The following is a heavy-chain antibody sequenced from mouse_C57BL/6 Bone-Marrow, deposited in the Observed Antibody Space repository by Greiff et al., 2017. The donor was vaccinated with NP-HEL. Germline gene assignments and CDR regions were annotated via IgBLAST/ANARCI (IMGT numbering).Heavy chain of an antibody. V-gene: IGHV1-15*01. CDR1: GYTFTDYE. Sequence: VQLQQSGAELVRPGASVTLSCKASGYTFTDYEMHWVKQTPVHGLEWIGAIDTETGGTAYNQKFKGKAILTADKSSSTAYMELRSLTSEDSAVYYCTRRPLYFDYWGQGTTLTVSS. J-gene: IGHJ2*01. CDR2: IDTETGGT. CDR3: TRRPLYFDY.